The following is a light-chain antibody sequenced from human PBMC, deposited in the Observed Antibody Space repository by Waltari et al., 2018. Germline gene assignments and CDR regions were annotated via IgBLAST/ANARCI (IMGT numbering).Light chain of an antibody. CDR3: CSYAGRSWV. CDR2: DVN. J-gene: IGLJ3*02. Sequence: QSALTQPRPVSGSPGPSVTIPRPGPTTAVGGSHYVSWYQQHPGKTPKVIIYDVNQRPSGVPDRFSGSKSGNTASLTISGLQAEDEADYFCCSYAGRSWVFGGGTKLTVL. CDR1: TTAVGGSHY. V-gene: IGLV2-11*01.